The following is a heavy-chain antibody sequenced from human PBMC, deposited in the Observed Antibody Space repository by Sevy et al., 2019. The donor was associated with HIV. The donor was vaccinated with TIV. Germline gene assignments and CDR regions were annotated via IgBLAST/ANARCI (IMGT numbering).Heavy chain of an antibody. CDR3: VRIRFQTGAFDS. D-gene: IGHD7-27*01. CDR1: GYTFTGHY. Sequence: ASVKVSCKASGYTFTGHYLHWVRQAPGRGLDWMGWIDPISADTNYAQKFKGRVTMARDTSISTAYMELSRLSFDDTAMYYCVRIRFQTGAFDSWGQGTLVTVSS. V-gene: IGHV1-2*02. CDR2: IDPISADT. J-gene: IGHJ4*02.